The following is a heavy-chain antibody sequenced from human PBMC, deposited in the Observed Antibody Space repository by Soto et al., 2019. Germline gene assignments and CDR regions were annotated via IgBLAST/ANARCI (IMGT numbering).Heavy chain of an antibody. D-gene: IGHD3-22*01. CDR2: ISGSDGST. Sequence: GSLRLSCAASGFTFRNYAMSWVRQAPGKGLEWVSAISGSDGSTYYADSVKGRFTISRDNSRNTLYLQMNSLRAEDTAVYYCAKDGVAHIPLYTSGSSYDHWGQGTLVTVSS. CDR1: GFTFRNYA. J-gene: IGHJ4*02. CDR3: AKDGVAHIPLYTSGSSYDH. V-gene: IGHV3-23*01.